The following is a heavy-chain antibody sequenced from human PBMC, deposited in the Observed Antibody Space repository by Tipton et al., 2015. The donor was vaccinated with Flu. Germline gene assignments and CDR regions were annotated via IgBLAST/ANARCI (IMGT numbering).Heavy chain of an antibody. CDR1: GGSISSGSYY. Sequence: TLSLTCTVSGGSISSGSYYWSWIRQPAGKGLEWIGRIYTSGSTNYNPSLKSRVTISVDTSKNQFSLKLSSVTAADTAVYYCARNYGSGSYYKVGYYYYGMDDWGRGTTVTVSS. CDR3: ARNYGSGSYYKVGYYYYGMDD. D-gene: IGHD3-10*01. J-gene: IGHJ6*02. V-gene: IGHV4-61*02. CDR2: IYTSGST.